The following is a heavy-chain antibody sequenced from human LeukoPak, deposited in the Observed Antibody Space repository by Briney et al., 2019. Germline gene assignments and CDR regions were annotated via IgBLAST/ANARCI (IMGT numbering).Heavy chain of an antibody. Sequence: SETLSLTCTVSGGSISSGSYYWSWIRQPAGKGLEWIGRIYTSGSTYYNPSLKSRVTISVDTSKNQFSLKLSSVTAADTAVYYCARVSVGCSGGSCYRHFDYWGQGTLVTVSS. V-gene: IGHV4-61*02. D-gene: IGHD2-15*01. CDR2: IYTSGST. CDR1: GGSISSGSYY. J-gene: IGHJ4*02. CDR3: ARVSVGCSGGSCYRHFDY.